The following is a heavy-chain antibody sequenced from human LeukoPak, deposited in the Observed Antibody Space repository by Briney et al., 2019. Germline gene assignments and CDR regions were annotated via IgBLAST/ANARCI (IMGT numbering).Heavy chain of an antibody. CDR1: GGSISGFY. CDR2: INPNGGT. CDR3: AREYGDLDY. D-gene: IGHD4-17*01. J-gene: IGHJ4*02. Sequence: PSGTLSLTCTVSGGSISGFYWSWIRQPAGKGLEWIWRINPNGGTNYNPSLKSRVTMSTDTSSNKFSLKLRSVTAADTAVYYCAREYGDLDYWGRGTLVTVSS. V-gene: IGHV4-4*07.